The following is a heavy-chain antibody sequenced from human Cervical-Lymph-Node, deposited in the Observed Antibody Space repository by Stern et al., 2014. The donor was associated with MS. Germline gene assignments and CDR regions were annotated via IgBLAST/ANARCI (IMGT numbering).Heavy chain of an antibody. CDR1: GFTFSNYA. D-gene: IGHD2-15*01. J-gene: IGHJ6*02. CDR3: AKDLLAHDCSDVNCYRSYYYVMDV. Sequence: EVHLVESGGGLVQPGGSLRLSCAASGFTFSNYAMSWVRQAPGKGLQWVSVISGSGGSKYYADSVKGRFTISRDNSKNTLYLQMNSLRVEDTAVYYCAKDLLAHDCSDVNCYRSYYYVMDVWGPGTTVTVSS. V-gene: IGHV3-23*04. CDR2: ISGSGGSK.